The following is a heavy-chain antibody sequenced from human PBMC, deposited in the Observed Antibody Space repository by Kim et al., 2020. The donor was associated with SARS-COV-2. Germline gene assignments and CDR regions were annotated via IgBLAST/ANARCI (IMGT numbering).Heavy chain of an antibody. J-gene: IGHJ6*02. Sequence: AARLKGPSTDTKANSKNTLYLRMNSLRAEDTAVYYCARVDYSGYYGMDVWGQGTTVTVSS. D-gene: IGHD4-4*01. CDR3: ARVDYSGYYGMDV. V-gene: IGHV3-30*01.